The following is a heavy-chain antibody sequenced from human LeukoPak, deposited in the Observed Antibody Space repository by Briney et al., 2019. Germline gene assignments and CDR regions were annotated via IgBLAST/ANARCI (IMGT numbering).Heavy chain of an antibody. CDR2: ISDIGSI. CDR3: ARGRTYYYDSSGYYPNYYYYYGMDV. V-gene: IGHV4-59*12. CDR1: GGSISSYY. D-gene: IGHD3-22*01. J-gene: IGHJ6*02. Sequence: SETLSLTCTVSGGSISSYYWSWIRQPPGKGLEWIAYISDIGSINYNPSLKSRVTISVDTSKNQFSLKLSSVTAADTAVYYCARGRTYYYDSSGYYPNYYYYYGMDVWGQGTTVTVSS.